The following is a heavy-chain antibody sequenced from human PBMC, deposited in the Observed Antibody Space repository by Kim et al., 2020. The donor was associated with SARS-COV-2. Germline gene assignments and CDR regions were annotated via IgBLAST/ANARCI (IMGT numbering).Heavy chain of an antibody. CDR1: GGSISSGGYY. CDR3: ARGSRSGYYTSQ. CDR2: IYYSGST. D-gene: IGHD3-3*01. Sequence: SETLSLTCTVSGGSISSGGYYWSWIRQHPGKGLEWIGYIYYSGSTYYNPSLKSRVTISVDTSKNQFSLKLSSVTAADTAVYYCARGSRSGYYTSQWGQGTLVTVSS. V-gene: IGHV4-31*03. J-gene: IGHJ4*02.